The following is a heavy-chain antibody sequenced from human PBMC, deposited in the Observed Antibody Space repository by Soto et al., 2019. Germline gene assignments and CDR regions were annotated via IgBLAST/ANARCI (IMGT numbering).Heavy chain of an antibody. Sequence: EVQLLESGGGLVQPGGSLRLSCAASGFTFSSYAMSWVRQAPGKGLEWVSAISGSGGSTYDADSVKGRFTISRDNSKNTLYLQMNSLRAEDTAVYYCAKDSRKYQLLLLYYFDYWGQGTLVTVSS. V-gene: IGHV3-23*01. CDR2: ISGSGGST. D-gene: IGHD2-2*01. CDR1: GFTFSSYA. J-gene: IGHJ4*02. CDR3: AKDSRKYQLLLLYYFDY.